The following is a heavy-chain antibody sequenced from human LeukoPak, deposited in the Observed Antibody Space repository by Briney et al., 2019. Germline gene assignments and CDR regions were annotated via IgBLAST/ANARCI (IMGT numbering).Heavy chain of an antibody. CDR1: GGSISSGGYY. V-gene: IGHV4-31*03. Sequence: PSETLSLTCTVSGGSISSGGYYWSWIRQHPGKGLEWIGYIYYSGSTYYNPSLKSRVTISVDTSKNQFSLKLSSVTAADTAVYYCARYSEGYCTSASCFRGFDPWGQGTLVTVSS. CDR2: IYYSGST. D-gene: IGHD2-2*01. CDR3: ARYSEGYCTSASCFRGFDP. J-gene: IGHJ5*02.